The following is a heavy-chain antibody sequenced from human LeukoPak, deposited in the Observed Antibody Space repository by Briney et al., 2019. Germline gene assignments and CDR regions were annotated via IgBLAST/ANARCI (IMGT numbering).Heavy chain of an antibody. Sequence: SVKVSCKTSGGTFSSSAITWVRQAPGQGLEWMGRIIPVLNITTYAQKFQGSVTITADASTSTVYMELSSLRSEETAVYYCARDQGLTAPPPYGLDVWGQGTTVIVSS. D-gene: IGHD5-18*01. V-gene: IGHV1-69*04. J-gene: IGHJ6*02. CDR1: GGTFSSSA. CDR3: ARDQGLTAPPPYGLDV. CDR2: IIPVLNIT.